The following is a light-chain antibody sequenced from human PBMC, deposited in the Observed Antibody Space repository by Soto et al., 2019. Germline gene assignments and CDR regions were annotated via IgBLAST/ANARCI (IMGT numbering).Light chain of an antibody. Sequence: EIVLTQSPGTLALSPGERATLSCRASQSVSSSYLAWYQQKPGQAPRLLIYGASSRATGIPDRFSGSGSGTDFTLTISRLETKDCAVYYCQQYGSSPATFGQGTRLENK. CDR1: QSVSSSY. J-gene: IGKJ5*01. CDR2: GAS. CDR3: QQYGSSPAT. V-gene: IGKV3-20*01.